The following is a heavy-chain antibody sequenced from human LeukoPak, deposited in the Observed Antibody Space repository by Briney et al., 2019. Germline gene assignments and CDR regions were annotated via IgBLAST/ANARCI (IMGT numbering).Heavy chain of an antibody. CDR3: ASINYDSSGYWGFDP. J-gene: IGHJ5*02. CDR2: INPSGGST. V-gene: IGHV1-46*03. Sequence: ASVKVSCTASGYTFTSYYMHWVRQAPGQGLEWMGIINPSGGSTSYAQKFQGRVTMTRDMSTSTVYMELSSLRAEDTAVYYCASINYDSSGYWGFDPWGQGTLVTVSS. D-gene: IGHD3-22*01. CDR1: GYTFTSYY.